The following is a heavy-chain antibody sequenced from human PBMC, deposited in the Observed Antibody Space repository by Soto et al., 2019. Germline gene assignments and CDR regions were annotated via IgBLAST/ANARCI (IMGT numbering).Heavy chain of an antibody. Sequence: QVQLQESGPGLVKPSETLSLTCTVSGGSISSYYWSWIRQPPGKGLEWIGYIYYSGSTNYNPSLKSRVPISVDMSKNQFSLKLSSVTAADTAVYYCARDQYSSSSGRGYYDYYYGMDVWGQGTTVTVSS. CDR2: IYYSGST. CDR3: ARDQYSSSSGRGYYDYYYGMDV. V-gene: IGHV4-59*01. CDR1: GGSISSYY. J-gene: IGHJ6*02. D-gene: IGHD6-6*01.